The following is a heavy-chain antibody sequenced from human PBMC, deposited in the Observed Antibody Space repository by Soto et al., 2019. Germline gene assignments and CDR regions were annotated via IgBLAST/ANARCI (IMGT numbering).Heavy chain of an antibody. Sequence: EVQLLESGGGLVQPGGSLRLSCAASGFTFSSYAMTWVRQAPGKGLEWVSATSSGGGSTYYADSVKGRFTISRDNSRNTLDLQMDSLRAEDTAVYYCAKNGGYSSSGVDYWGRGTLVTVSS. J-gene: IGHJ4*02. CDR3: AKNGGYSSSGVDY. CDR1: GFTFSSYA. CDR2: TSSGGGST. D-gene: IGHD6-6*01. V-gene: IGHV3-23*01.